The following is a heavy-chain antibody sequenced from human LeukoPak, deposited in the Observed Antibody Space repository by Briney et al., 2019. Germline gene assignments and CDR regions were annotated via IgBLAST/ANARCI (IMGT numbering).Heavy chain of an antibody. CDR2: INRDGTSI. Sequence: PGGSLRLSCAASGFTFSTYWMHWVRQAPGKGLVWVSRINRDGTSITYADSVKGRFTISRGNAKNTLYLQMNSLRAEDTAVYYCARDLRANSGSYSGLHWGQGTLVTVSS. CDR1: GFTFSTYW. V-gene: IGHV3-74*01. CDR3: ARDLRANSGSYSGLH. J-gene: IGHJ4*02. D-gene: IGHD1-26*01.